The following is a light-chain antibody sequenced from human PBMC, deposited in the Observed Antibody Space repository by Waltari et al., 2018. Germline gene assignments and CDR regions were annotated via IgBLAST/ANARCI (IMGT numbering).Light chain of an antibody. CDR1: RSNLGPNY. Sequence: QSALTQPPSVSGTPGQKVTISCSGGRSNLGPNYVNWYQHFPGSAPKLLFYRDNQRHSGVPARFSVSKSGTSASLAISDLRPEDEADYYCSSWDFRLTIWVFGGGSRLTVL. J-gene: IGLJ3*02. CDR2: RDN. CDR3: SSWDFRLTIWV. V-gene: IGLV1-47*01.